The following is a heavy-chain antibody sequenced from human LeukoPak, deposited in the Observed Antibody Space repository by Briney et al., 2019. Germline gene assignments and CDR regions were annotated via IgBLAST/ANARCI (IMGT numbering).Heavy chain of an antibody. CDR3: ARFLGYYYDSSGPAQGWFDP. Sequence: GASVKVSCKASGYTFTSYCISWVRQAPGQGLEWMGWISAYNCNTNYAQKLQGRVTMTTDTSTSTAYMELRSLRSDDTAVYYCARFLGYYYDSSGPAQGWFDPWGQGTLVTVSS. V-gene: IGHV1-18*01. CDR2: ISAYNCNT. D-gene: IGHD3-22*01. CDR1: GYTFTSYC. J-gene: IGHJ5*02.